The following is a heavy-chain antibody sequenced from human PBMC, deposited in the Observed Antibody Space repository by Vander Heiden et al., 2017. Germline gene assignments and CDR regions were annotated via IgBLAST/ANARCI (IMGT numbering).Heavy chain of an antibody. CDR2: VYYHGST. D-gene: IGHD5-12*01. CDR3: ARGRWLQFAY. Sequence: QLQLQESGPGLVKPSETLSLTCTVSGGSISGGSYFWGWIRQPPGKGLEWIGSVYYHGSTYYNPSLKSRVTISVDTSKNQFSLKLSSVTAADTAVYYCARGRWLQFAYWGQGTLVTVSS. J-gene: IGHJ4*02. V-gene: IGHV4-39*01. CDR1: GGSISGGSYF.